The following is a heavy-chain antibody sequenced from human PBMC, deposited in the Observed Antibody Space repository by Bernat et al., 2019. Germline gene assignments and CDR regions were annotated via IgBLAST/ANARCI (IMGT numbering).Heavy chain of an antibody. Sequence: QVQLVESGGGVVQPGRSLRLSCAASGFTFSSYGMHWFRQAPGKGLEWVAVIWYDGSNKYYAASVKGRFTISRDNSKNTLYLQMNSLRAEDTAVYYCARGEYSSSPDYWGQGTLVTVSS. D-gene: IGHD6-6*01. CDR2: IWYDGSNK. CDR1: GFTFSSYG. J-gene: IGHJ4*02. V-gene: IGHV3-33*01. CDR3: ARGEYSSSPDY.